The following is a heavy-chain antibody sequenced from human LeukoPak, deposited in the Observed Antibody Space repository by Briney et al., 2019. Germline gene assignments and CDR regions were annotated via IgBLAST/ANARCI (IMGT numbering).Heavy chain of an antibody. Sequence: SETLSLTCTVSGGSISSYYWSWIRQPAGKGLEWIGRIYTSGSTNYNPSLKSRVTMSVDTSKSQFSLKLSSVTAADTAMYYCARDSLLVVAATRGNWFDPWGQGTLVTVSS. V-gene: IGHV4-4*07. CDR2: IYTSGST. CDR3: ARDSLLVVAATRGNWFDP. J-gene: IGHJ5*02. CDR1: GGSISSYY. D-gene: IGHD2-15*01.